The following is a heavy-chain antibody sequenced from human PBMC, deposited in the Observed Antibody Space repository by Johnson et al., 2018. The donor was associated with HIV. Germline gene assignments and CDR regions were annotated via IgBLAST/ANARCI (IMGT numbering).Heavy chain of an antibody. CDR1: GFTFSSYG. V-gene: IGHV3-30*02. J-gene: IGHJ3*02. CDR3: AKDSRRWGAFSDAFDI. D-gene: IGHD1-26*01. CDR2: IRYDGSNK. Sequence: QVQLVESGGGVVQPGGSLRLSCAASGFTFSSYGMHWVRQAPGKGLEWVAFIRYDGSNKYYADSVKGRFTISRDNSKNTLYLQMNSLRAEDTAVYYCAKDSRRWGAFSDAFDIWGPGTVVIVSS.